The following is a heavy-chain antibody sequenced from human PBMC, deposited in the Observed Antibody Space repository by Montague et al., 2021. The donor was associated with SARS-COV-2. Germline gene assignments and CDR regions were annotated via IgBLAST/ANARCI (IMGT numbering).Heavy chain of an antibody. D-gene: IGHD6-6*01. CDR3: ARDAEGIAARRSDAFDI. CDR1: GFTVSSTY. CDR2: IYRGGST. J-gene: IGHJ3*02. Sequence: SLRLSCAASGFTVSSTYMNWVRQAPGKGLEWVSVIYRGGSTYYADSVKGRFTISRGNSKNTLYLQMNSLRAEDTAVCYCARDAEGIAARRSDAFDIWGQGTMVTVSS. V-gene: IGHV3-53*01.